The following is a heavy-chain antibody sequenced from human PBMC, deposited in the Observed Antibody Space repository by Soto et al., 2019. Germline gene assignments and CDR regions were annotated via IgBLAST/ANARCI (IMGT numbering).Heavy chain of an antibody. CDR1: GFTFSSYS. V-gene: IGHV3-48*01. D-gene: IGHD3-10*01. CDR3: ARGGILGAGSYGRY. Sequence: EVQLVESGGGLVQPGGSLRLSCAASGFTFSSYSMHWVRQAPGKGLEWVSYISSSSSTIYYADSVKGRFTISRDNAKNSLYLQMNSLRAEDTAVYYCARGGILGAGSYGRYWGQGTLVTVSS. J-gene: IGHJ4*02. CDR2: ISSSSSTI.